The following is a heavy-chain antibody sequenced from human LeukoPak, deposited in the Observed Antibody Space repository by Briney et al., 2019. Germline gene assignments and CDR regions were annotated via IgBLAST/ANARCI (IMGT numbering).Heavy chain of an antibody. CDR1: GFTFDDYA. Sequence: GGSLRLSCAASGFTFDDYAMHWVRQAPGKGLEWVSGISWNSGSIGYADSVKGRFTISRDNAKNSLYLQMNSLRAVDTALYYCAKDPSLDYGDYVDYFDYWGQGTLVTVSS. CDR2: ISWNSGSI. V-gene: IGHV3-9*01. J-gene: IGHJ4*02. CDR3: AKDPSLDYGDYVDYFDY. D-gene: IGHD4-17*01.